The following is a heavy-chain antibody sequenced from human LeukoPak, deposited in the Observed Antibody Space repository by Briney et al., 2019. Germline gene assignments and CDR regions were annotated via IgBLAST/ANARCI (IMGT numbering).Heavy chain of an antibody. Sequence: GRCLRLSRRGSVFTLCDHAMSCVRQAPGKGLEWVGFIRSKAYRGTIEYAPSVKGKDSISRDNTASNAYLRMNSLRTEGTGVYFCAREPIQLWIHNGIDVWGQGTKVTVSS. CDR3: AREPIQLWIHNGIDV. V-gene: IGHV3-49*04. CDR1: VFTLCDHA. CDR2: IRSKAYRGTI. D-gene: IGHD5-18*01. J-gene: IGHJ6*02.